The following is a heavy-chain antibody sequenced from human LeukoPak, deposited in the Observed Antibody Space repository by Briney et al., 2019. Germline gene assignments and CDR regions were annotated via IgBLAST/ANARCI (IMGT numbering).Heavy chain of an antibody. CDR3: ARDREFYFDY. CDR1: GFTFSSYA. V-gene: IGHV3-30-3*01. CDR2: ISYDGSNK. Sequence: GGSLRLSCAASGFTFSSYAMHWVRRAPGKGLEWVAVISYDGSNKYYADSVKGRFTISRDNSKNTLYLQMNSLRAEDTAVYYCARDREFYFDYWGQGTLVTVSS. J-gene: IGHJ4*02.